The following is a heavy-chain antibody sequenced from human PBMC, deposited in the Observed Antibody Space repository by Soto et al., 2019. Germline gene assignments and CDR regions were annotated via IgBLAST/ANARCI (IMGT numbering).Heavy chain of an antibody. CDR3: AKDAVSGDGVWLLDS. J-gene: IGHJ5*02. CDR2: LLRSGSTT. D-gene: IGHD4-17*01. CDR1: GFTFSNYA. V-gene: IGHV3-23*01. Sequence: LRLSCAASGFTFSNYAMTWARQAPGKGLEWVSSLLRSGSTTYYADSVKGRFTVSSDKSANSLYLQMDNLRAEDTAIYYCAKDAVSGDGVWLLDSWGQGTVVTVSS.